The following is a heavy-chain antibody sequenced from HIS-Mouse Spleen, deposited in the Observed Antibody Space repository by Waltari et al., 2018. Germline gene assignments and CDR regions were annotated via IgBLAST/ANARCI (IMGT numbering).Heavy chain of an antibody. Sequence: QLQLQESGPGLVKPSATLSLTCTVSGGSIRRSSYYWGWIRQPPGTGLEWIGSIYYSGRTYYNPSLKSRVTISVDTSKNQFSLKLSSVTAADTAVYYCAREIPYSSSWYDWYFDLWGRGTLVTVSS. D-gene: IGHD6-13*01. CDR2: IYYSGRT. J-gene: IGHJ2*01. CDR3: AREIPYSSSWYDWYFDL. CDR1: GGSIRRSSYY. V-gene: IGHV4-39*07.